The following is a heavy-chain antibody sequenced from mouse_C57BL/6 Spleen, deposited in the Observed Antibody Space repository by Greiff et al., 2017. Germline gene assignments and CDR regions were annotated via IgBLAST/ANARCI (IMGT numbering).Heavy chain of an antibody. CDR2: IRYDGSN. Sequence: EVQLVESGPGLVKPSPSLSLTCSVTGYSITSGYYWNWIRQFPGNKLEWMGYIRYDGSNNYNPSLKNRISITCDTSKNQFFLKLNSVTTEDTATYYCATGGGATSFADWGQGTLVTVAA. J-gene: IGHJ3*01. CDR1: GYSITSGYY. V-gene: IGHV3-6*01. D-gene: IGHD3-1*01. CDR3: ATGGGATSFAD.